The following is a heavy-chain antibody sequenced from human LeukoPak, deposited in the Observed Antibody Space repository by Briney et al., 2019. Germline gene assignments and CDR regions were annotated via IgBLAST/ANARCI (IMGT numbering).Heavy chain of an antibody. Sequence: GGSLRLSCEASGLTFSSYGMSWVRQAPGKGLQWVSAITGDGTTTYYADSVRGRFTISRDNSKNMLYLQMSSLRAEDTAVYYCAKMQGYFDYWGQGTLVPVSS. J-gene: IGHJ4*02. V-gene: IGHV3-23*01. CDR1: GLTFSSYG. CDR2: ITGDGTTT. CDR3: AKMQGYFDY.